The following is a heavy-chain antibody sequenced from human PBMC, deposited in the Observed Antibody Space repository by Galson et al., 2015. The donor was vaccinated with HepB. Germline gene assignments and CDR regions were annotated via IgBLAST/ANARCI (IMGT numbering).Heavy chain of an antibody. V-gene: IGHV3-49*03. CDR1: GFTFGDYA. D-gene: IGHD3-3*01. J-gene: IGHJ4*02. Sequence: SLRLSCAASGFTFGDYAMSWFRQAPGKGLEWVGFIRSKAYGGTTEYAASVKGRFTISRDDSKSIAYLQMNSLKTGDTAVYYCTRATVLRFLEWPGPIDYWGQGTLVTVSS. CDR3: TRATVLRFLEWPGPIDY. CDR2: IRSKAYGGTT.